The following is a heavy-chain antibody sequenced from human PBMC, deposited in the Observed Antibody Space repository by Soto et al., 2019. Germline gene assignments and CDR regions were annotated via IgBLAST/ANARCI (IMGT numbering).Heavy chain of an antibody. V-gene: IGHV3-64*04. Sequence: GGSLSLSCSPSGFSFSSFTMHSFRQAPGKGLEYVSVISSTGGSTYYADSVKGRFTITRDNAKNSLYLQMNSLRAEDTALYYCARIAYYDSGRQLDYWGQGTLVTVSS. J-gene: IGHJ4*02. CDR2: ISSTGGST. D-gene: IGHD3-22*01. CDR3: ARIAYYDSGRQLDY. CDR1: GFSFSSFT.